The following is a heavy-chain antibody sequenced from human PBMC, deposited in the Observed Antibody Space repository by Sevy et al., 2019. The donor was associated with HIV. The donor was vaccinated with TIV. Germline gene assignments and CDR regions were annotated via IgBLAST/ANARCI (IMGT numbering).Heavy chain of an antibody. CDR3: ARDRGSYGDYYFFDY. D-gene: IGHD4-17*01. CDR2: ISYDGSNK. J-gene: IGHJ4*02. V-gene: IGHV3-30*04. Sequence: GGSLRLSCAASGFTFSSYAMHWVRQAPGKGLEWVAVISYDGSNKYYAHSVKGRFTISRDNSKNTLYLQMNSLRAEDTAVYYCARDRGSYGDYYFFDYWGQGTLVTVSS. CDR1: GFTFSSYA.